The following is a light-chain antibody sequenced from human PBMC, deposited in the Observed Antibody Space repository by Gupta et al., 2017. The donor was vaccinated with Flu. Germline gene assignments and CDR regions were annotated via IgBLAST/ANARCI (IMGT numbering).Light chain of an antibody. V-gene: IGLV2-14*03. J-gene: IGLJ2*01. Sequence: GGDIGPYTFFSCYQHNPGKPLYLIIYDVGRTHTGVSDRFAAPKSGNTASLTISGLQSEDEADYYCASYDGASTIFGEGTKLTVL. CDR1: GGDIGPYTF. CDR3: ASYDGASTI. CDR2: DVG.